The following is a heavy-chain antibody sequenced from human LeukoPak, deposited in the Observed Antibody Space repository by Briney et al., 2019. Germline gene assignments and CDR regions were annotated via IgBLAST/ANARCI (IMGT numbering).Heavy chain of an antibody. CDR3: ARDPMVRSAGP. CDR2: INPNSGGT. CDR1: GYTFTSYD. D-gene: IGHD3-10*01. Sequence: GASVKVSCKASGYTFTSYDITWVRQAPGQGLEWMGWINPNSGGTNYAQKFQGRVTMTRDTSISTAYMELSRLRSDDTAVYYCARDPMVRSAGPWGQGTLVTVSS. V-gene: IGHV1-2*02. J-gene: IGHJ5*02.